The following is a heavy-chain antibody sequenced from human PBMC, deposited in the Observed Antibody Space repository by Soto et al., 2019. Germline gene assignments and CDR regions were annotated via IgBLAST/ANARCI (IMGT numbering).Heavy chain of an antibody. J-gene: IGHJ4*02. CDR3: ARDDSFNTFDY. CDR1: GFTFSRYW. Sequence: EVQMVESGGGLVQPGGSLRLSCAASGFTFSRYWMNWVRQAPGKGLEWLANINQDESEKFYVDSVKGRFTISRDNARNSLYLQMSNLGGEDTAVYDCARDDSFNTFDYWCQETLVTVSS. V-gene: IGHV3-7*01. CDR2: INQDESEK. D-gene: IGHD4-4*01.